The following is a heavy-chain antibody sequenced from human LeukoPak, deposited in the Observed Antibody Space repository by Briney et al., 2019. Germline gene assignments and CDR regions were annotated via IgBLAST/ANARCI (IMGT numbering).Heavy chain of an antibody. CDR2: ISAYNGNT. Sequence: GASAKVSCKASGYTFTSYGISWVRQAPGQGLEWMGWISAYNGNTNYAQKLQGRVTMTTDTSTSTAYMELRSLRSDDTAVYYWARDLYDFWSGYWNWFDPWGQRTLVTVSS. D-gene: IGHD3-3*01. J-gene: IGHJ5*02. CDR1: GYTFTSYG. CDR3: ARDLYDFWSGYWNWFDP. V-gene: IGHV1-18*01.